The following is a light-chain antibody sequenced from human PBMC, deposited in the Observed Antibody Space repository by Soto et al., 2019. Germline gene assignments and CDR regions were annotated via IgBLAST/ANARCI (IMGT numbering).Light chain of an antibody. V-gene: IGLV2-8*01. CDR3: SSYAGTHIV. J-gene: IGLJ1*01. CDR1: SSDVGGYNY. Sequence: QCVLTQPASASGSAGQSVTISCTGTSSDVGGYNYVSWYQQHPGKAPKLMIYDVSKRPSGVPARFSGSKSGNTASLTVSGLQAEDEADYYCSSYAGTHIVFGTGTKVTVL. CDR2: DVS.